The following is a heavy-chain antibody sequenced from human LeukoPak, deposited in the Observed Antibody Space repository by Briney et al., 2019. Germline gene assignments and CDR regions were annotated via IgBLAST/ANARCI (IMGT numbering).Heavy chain of an antibody. Sequence: GGSLRLSCAASGFTFSSYNMHWVRQAPGKGLEWVAVISKDGSNKYYAESVKGRFTISRDNSKNTVYVEMNSLRGEDTAVYYCARRPPAVAGLDYWGQGTLVTVSS. CDR2: ISKDGSNK. D-gene: IGHD6-19*01. V-gene: IGHV3-30*03. CDR3: ARRPPAVAGLDY. J-gene: IGHJ4*02. CDR1: GFTFSSYN.